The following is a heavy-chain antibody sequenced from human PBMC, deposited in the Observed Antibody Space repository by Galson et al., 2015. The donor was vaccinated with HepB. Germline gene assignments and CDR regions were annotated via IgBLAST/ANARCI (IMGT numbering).Heavy chain of an antibody. V-gene: IGHV3-7*01. J-gene: IGHJ4*02. CDR1: GFTFSSYW. CDR2: IKQDGSNK. D-gene: IGHD2-15*01. Sequence: SLRLSCAASGFTFSSYWMSWVRQAPGKGLEWVANIKQDGSNKYYADSVKGRFTLSRDNPKNTLYLQMNSLRAEDTAVYYCARGGPYCSGGSCYSDYWGQGTLVTVSS. CDR3: ARGGPYCSGGSCYSDY.